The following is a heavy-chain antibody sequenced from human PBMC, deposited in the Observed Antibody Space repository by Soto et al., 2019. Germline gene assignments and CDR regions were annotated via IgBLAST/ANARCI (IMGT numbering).Heavy chain of an antibody. CDR2: ISGSGGST. V-gene: IGHV3-23*01. CDR3: AKGRSSGPSDGAFDI. Sequence: GGSLRLSCASSGFTFSSYAMSLVRQAPGKGLEWVSAISGSGGSTYYADSVKGRFTISRDNSKNTLYLQMNSLRAEDTAVYYCAKGRSSGPSDGAFDIWGQGTMVTVSS. CDR1: GFTFSSYA. D-gene: IGHD3-22*01. J-gene: IGHJ3*02.